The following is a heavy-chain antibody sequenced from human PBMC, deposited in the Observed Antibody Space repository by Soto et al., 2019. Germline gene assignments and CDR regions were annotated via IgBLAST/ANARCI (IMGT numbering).Heavy chain of an antibody. CDR1: GGSISSGDYY. D-gene: IGHD2-2*01. V-gene: IGHV4-30-4*01. Sequence: PSETLSLTCTVSGGSISSGDYYWSWIRQPPGKGLEWIGYIYYSGSTYYNPSLKSRVTISVDTSKNQFSLKLSSVTAADTAVYYCARDLSRNCSSTSCYCPFIAARLHLPWSFDYWGQGTLVTVSS. CDR3: ARDLSRNCSSTSCYCPFIAARLHLPWSFDY. J-gene: IGHJ4*02. CDR2: IYYSGST.